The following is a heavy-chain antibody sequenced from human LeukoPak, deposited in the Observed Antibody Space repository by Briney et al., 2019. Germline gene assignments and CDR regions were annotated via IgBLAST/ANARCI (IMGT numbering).Heavy chain of an antibody. J-gene: IGHJ3*02. CDR2: IYYSGST. CDR1: GDSISSYY. V-gene: IGHV4-59*01. Sequence: PSETLSLTCTVSGDSISSYYWSWIRQPPGKGLEWIGYIYYSGSTNYNPSLKSRVTISVDTSKNQFSLKLSSVTAADTAVYYCARDVTGYYGNDAYDIWGQGTMVTVSS. CDR3: ARDVTGYYGNDAYDI. D-gene: IGHD3-9*01.